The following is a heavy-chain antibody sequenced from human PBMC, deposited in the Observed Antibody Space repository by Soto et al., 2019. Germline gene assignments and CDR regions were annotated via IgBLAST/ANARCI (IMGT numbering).Heavy chain of an antibody. CDR3: AKDKEPDGAWDIDY. D-gene: IGHD4-17*01. CDR1: GFTFSSYA. J-gene: IGHJ4*01. Sequence: GGSLRLSCSASGFTFSSYAMHWVRQAPGKGLEYVSAISSNGGSTYYADSVKGRFTISRDNSKNTLYLQMNGLRVEDTAIYYCAKDKEPDGAWDIDYWGHGTLVTVSS. V-gene: IGHV3-64*04. CDR2: ISSNGGST.